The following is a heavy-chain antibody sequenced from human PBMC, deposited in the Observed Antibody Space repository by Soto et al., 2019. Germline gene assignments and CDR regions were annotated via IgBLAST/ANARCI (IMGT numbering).Heavy chain of an antibody. J-gene: IGHJ4*02. CDR2: INAGNGNT. Sequence: ASVKVSCKASGYTFTIYDMHWVRQAPGQRLEWMGWINAGNGNTKYSQKFQGRVTITRDTSASTAYMELSSLRSEDTAVYYCARKKIVGIFEFGGKGILVPVSP. V-gene: IGHV1-3*01. CDR1: GYTFTIYD. D-gene: IGHD1-26*01. CDR3: ARKKIVGIFEF.